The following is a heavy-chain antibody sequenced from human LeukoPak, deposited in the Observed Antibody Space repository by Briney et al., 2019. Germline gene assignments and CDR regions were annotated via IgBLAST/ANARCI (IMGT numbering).Heavy chain of an antibody. D-gene: IGHD6-19*01. CDR3: ASPVSGSSGWYYNY. V-gene: IGHV4-34*01. J-gene: IGHJ4*02. CDR1: GGSFSGYY. Sequence: SETLSLTCAVYGGSFSGYYWSWIRQPPGKGLEWIGEINHSGSTDYNPSLKSRVTISVDTSKNQFSLKLSSVTAADTAVYYCASPVSGSSGWYYNYWGQGTLVTVSS. CDR2: INHSGST.